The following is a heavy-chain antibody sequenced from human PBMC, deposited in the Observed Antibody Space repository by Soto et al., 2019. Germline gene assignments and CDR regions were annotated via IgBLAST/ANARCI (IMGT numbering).Heavy chain of an antibody. J-gene: IGHJ6*02. V-gene: IGHV4-30-4*01. CDR3: ARSVAYDDFWSGPPKSYYYGKDV. Sequence: PSETLSLTCSVSGGSISSGYYYWSWIRQPPVKGLEWIGNIYYSGNTYYNPSLKSRVTISVDTSKNQFSLKLSSVTAADTAVYYCARSVAYDDFWSGPPKSYYYGKDVWGQGTTVTVSS. CDR1: GGSISSGYYY. D-gene: IGHD3-3*01. CDR2: IYYSGNT.